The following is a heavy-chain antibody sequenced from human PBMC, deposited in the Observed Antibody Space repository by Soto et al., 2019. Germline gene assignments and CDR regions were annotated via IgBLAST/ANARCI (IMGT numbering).Heavy chain of an antibody. D-gene: IGHD3-22*01. CDR2: IYYSGST. CDR1: GGSISSYY. J-gene: IGHJ4*02. Sequence: SETLSLTCTVSGGSISSYYWSWIRQPPGKGLEWIGYIYYSGSTNYNPSLKSRVTISVDTSKNQFSLKLSSVTAADTAVYYCARDRSGYYYDFDYWGQGTLVTVSS. CDR3: ARDRSGYYYDFDY. V-gene: IGHV4-59*01.